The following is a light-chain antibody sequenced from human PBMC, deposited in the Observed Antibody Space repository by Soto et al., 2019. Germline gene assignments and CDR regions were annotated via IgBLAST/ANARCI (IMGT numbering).Light chain of an antibody. J-gene: IGKJ1*01. CDR2: DAS. Sequence: EIVLTQSPATLSLSPGERATLSCRASQSVSSYLASYQQKPGQAPRLLIYDASNRATGIPARFSGSGSGTDFTLNISSLEPEDFAVYYCQQRSNWPPWPFGQGTKVEIK. CDR3: QQRSNWPPWP. V-gene: IGKV3-11*01. CDR1: QSVSSY.